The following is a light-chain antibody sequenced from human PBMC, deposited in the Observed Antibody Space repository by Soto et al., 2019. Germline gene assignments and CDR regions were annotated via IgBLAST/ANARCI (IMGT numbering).Light chain of an antibody. V-gene: IGLV2-11*01. Sequence: QSALTQPPSASGSPGQSVTISCTGTSSDVGGYDYVSWYQQYPGKTPKLMIYDVSKRPSGVPDRFSGSKSGNTASLTISGLQTEDETDYYCCSYAGSYTWVFGGGTKLTVL. CDR3: CSYAGSYTWV. CDR2: DVS. J-gene: IGLJ3*02. CDR1: SSDVGGYDY.